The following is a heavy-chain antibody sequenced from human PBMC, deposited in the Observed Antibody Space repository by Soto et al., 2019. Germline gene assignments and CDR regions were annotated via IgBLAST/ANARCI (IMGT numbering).Heavy chain of an antibody. J-gene: IGHJ5*02. CDR2: IYYSGST. Sequence: PSETLSLTCTVSDSSISSGGYYWSWIRQHPGKGLEWIGYIYYSGSTYYNPSLKSRVTISVDTSKNQFSLKLSSVTAADTAVYYCARGEDSANWFDPWGQGTLVTVSS. V-gene: IGHV4-31*03. CDR3: ARGEDSANWFDP. CDR1: DSSISSGGYY. D-gene: IGHD3-22*01.